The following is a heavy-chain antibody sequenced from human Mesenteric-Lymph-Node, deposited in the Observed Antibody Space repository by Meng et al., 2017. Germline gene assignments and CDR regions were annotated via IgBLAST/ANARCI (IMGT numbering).Heavy chain of an antibody. CDR2: ISWDGGST. J-gene: IGHJ6*02. V-gene: IGHV3-43D*03. D-gene: IGHD3-16*02. CDR3: ASTFGGVIVRDYYYGMDV. CDR1: GFTFDDYA. Sequence: GESLKISCAASGFTFDDYAMHWVRQAPGKGLEWVSLISWDGGSTYYADSVKGRFTISRDNSKNTLYLQMNSLRAEDTAVYYCASTFGGVIVRDYYYGMDVWGQGTTVTVSS.